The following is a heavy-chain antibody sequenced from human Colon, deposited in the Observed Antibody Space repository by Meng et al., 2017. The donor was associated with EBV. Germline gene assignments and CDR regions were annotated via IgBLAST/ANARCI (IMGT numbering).Heavy chain of an antibody. V-gene: IGHV4-39*01. Sequence: QLPLPGSGPGLVKPSETLSLTCTVSGGSISSNGYYWDWVRQPPGKGLEWIGAIYHSGSTSYNPSLQSRVTMFVDTSKNQFSLMLTSVTATDTAVYYCARRRGGSGRDCWGQGTLVTVSS. D-gene: IGHD3-10*01. J-gene: IGHJ4*02. CDR1: GGSISSNGYY. CDR2: IYHSGST. CDR3: ARRRGGSGRDC.